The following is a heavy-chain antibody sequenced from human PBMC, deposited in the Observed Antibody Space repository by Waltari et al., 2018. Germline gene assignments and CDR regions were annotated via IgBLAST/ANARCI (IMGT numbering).Heavy chain of an antibody. J-gene: IGHJ2*01. CDR1: DGSISIFY. CDR3: ARDTGGWYYDV. CDR2: ISTTGGT. Sequence: QVQLLQSGPGLVKPSETLSLTCPVSDGSISIFYWTWTRQPPGKGPEWIGCISTTGGTKYNPSLQSRVSFSVDTSKNQFSLRLTSVTAADTALYYCARDTGGWYYDVWGRGSLVTVSA. D-gene: IGHD3-10*01. V-gene: IGHV4-59*01.